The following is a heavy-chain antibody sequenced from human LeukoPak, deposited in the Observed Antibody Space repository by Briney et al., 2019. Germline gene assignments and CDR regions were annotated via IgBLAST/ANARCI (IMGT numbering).Heavy chain of an antibody. D-gene: IGHD1-26*01. CDR1: GFTFSSYG. V-gene: IGHV3-33*01. CDR3: AREGGVGATVY. Sequence: PGWSLRLSCAASGFTFSSYGMHWVRQAPGKGLEWVAVIWYDGSNKYYADSVKGRFTISRDNSKNTLYLQMNSLRAEDTAVYYCAREGGVGATVYWGQGTLVTVSS. J-gene: IGHJ4*02. CDR2: IWYDGSNK.